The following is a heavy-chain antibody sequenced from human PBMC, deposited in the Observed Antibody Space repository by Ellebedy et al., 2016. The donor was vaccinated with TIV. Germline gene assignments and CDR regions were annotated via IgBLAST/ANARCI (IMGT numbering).Heavy chain of an antibody. J-gene: IGHJ4*02. CDR2: ISGSGGST. Sequence: GESLKISCAASGFTFSSYAMNWVRQAPGKGLEWVSAISGSGGSTYYADSVKGRFTISRDNSKNTLYLQMNSLRAEDTAVYYCAKVRGYSYGYAGYWGQGTLVTVSS. D-gene: IGHD5-18*01. CDR3: AKVRGYSYGYAGY. CDR1: GFTFSSYA. V-gene: IGHV3-23*01.